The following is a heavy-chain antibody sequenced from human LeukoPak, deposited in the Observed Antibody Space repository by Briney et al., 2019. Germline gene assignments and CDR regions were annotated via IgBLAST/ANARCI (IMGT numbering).Heavy chain of an antibody. CDR3: ARDDTVTAFF. D-gene: IGHD5-18*01. Sequence: GGSLRLSCAASGFTFSSYSMNWVRQAPGKGLEWVSSISSSSSYIYYADSVKGRFTISRDNAQNSLYLQMNSLRAEDTAVYYCARDDTVTAFFWGQGTLVTVSS. CDR2: ISSSSSYI. CDR1: GFTFSSYS. J-gene: IGHJ4*02. V-gene: IGHV3-21*01.